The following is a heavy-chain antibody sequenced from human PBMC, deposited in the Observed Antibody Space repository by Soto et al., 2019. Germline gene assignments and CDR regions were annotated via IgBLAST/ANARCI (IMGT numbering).Heavy chain of an antibody. CDR1: GYTFTSYG. CDR3: ARDPSLGDAFDI. V-gene: IGHV1-18*01. D-gene: IGHD7-27*01. CDR2: ISAYNGNT. Sequence: ASVKVSCKASGYTFTSYGMSWVRQAPGQGLEWMGWISAYNGNTKYAQKLQGRVTMTTDTSTSTAYMELRSLRSDDTAVYYCARDPSLGDAFDIWGQGTMVTVSS. J-gene: IGHJ3*02.